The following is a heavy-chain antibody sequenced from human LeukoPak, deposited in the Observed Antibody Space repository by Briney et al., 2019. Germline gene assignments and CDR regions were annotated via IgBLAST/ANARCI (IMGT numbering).Heavy chain of an antibody. D-gene: IGHD3-10*01. J-gene: IGHJ4*02. CDR1: GFTFSSYG. Sequence: GGSLRLSCAASGFTFSSYGMHWVRQAPGKGLEWVAAISYDGNNKYYADSVKGRFTISRDNSNNTLYLQMNSLRAEDTAVYYCAKSWSITMVRGVLTPFDYWGQGTLVTVSS. CDR2: ISYDGNNK. V-gene: IGHV3-30*18. CDR3: AKSWSITMVRGVLTPFDY.